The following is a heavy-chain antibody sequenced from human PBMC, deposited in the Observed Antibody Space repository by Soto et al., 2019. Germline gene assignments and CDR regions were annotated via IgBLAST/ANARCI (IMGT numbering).Heavy chain of an antibody. CDR3: ARGNPETGYYYYYGMDV. CDR2: INHSGST. CDR1: GGSFSGYY. J-gene: IGHJ6*02. Sequence: SETLSLTCAVYGGSFSGYYWSWIRQPPGKGLEWIGEINHSGSTNYNPSLKSRVTISVDTSKNQFSLKLSSVTAADTAVYYCARGNPETGYYYYYGMDVWGQGTTVTVSS. V-gene: IGHV4-34*01.